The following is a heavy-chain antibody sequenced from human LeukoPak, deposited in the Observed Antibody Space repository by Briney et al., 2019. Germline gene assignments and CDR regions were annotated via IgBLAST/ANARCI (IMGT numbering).Heavy chain of an antibody. CDR2: ISGSGGST. V-gene: IGHV3-23*01. CDR1: GFTFSRYG. Sequence: GGSLRLSCAASGFTFSRYGMSWVRQAPGKGLEWVSAISGSGGSTYYADSVKGRFTISRDNSKNTLYLQMNSLRAEDTAVYYCAKGSRAYYYDSSGYLDYWGQGTLVTVSS. CDR3: AKGSRAYYYDSSGYLDY. J-gene: IGHJ4*02. D-gene: IGHD3-22*01.